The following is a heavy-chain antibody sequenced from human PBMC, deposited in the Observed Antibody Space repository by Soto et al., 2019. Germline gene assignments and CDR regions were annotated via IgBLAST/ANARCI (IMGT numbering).Heavy chain of an antibody. Sequence: PGWSLRLSCAASGFTFSSHWMHWVRQAPGKGLVWVSRIESDGSSTNYADSVKGRFTVSRDNAKNTLYLQMNSLRAEDTAVYYFASDSADQLGDYHTLFDPCGQGTLVTVSP. CDR3: ASDSADQLGDYHTLFDP. J-gene: IGHJ5*02. D-gene: IGHD2-21*01. V-gene: IGHV3-74*01. CDR1: GFTFSSHW. CDR2: IESDGSST.